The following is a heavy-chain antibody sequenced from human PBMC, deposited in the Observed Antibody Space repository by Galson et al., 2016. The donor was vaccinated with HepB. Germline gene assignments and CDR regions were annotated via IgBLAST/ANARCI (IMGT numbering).Heavy chain of an antibody. D-gene: IGHD1-26*01. CDR1: GFSFSSFG. CDR3: AKDIRPYSGTSPGDY. CDR2: ISYDGSKK. V-gene: IGHV3-30*18. J-gene: IGHJ4*02. Sequence: SLRLSCAASGFSFSSFGMHWVRQAPGKGLEWVTVISYDGSKKYYADSVKGRFTISRDNSKNTLYLQMNSLRVEDTAVYSCAKDIRPYSGTSPGDYWGQGTLVTVSS.